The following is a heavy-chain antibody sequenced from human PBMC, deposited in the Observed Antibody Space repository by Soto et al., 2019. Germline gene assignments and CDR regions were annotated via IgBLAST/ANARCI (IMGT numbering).Heavy chain of an antibody. CDR1: GYTFTSYG. V-gene: IGHV1-18*01. CDR2: ISAYNGNT. J-gene: IGHJ5*02. CDR3: ARDGGYCSGGSCYSVVNWFDP. D-gene: IGHD2-15*01. Sequence: ASVQVSCKASGYTFTSYGISWVRQAPGQGLEWMGWISAYNGNTNYAQKLQGRVTMTTDTSTSTAYMELRSLRSDDTAVYYCARDGGYCSGGSCYSVVNWFDPWGQGNLVTVSS.